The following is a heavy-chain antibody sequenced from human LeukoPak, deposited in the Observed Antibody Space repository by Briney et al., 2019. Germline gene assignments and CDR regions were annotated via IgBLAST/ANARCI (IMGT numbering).Heavy chain of an antibody. J-gene: IGHJ3*02. V-gene: IGHV3-7*01. CDR3: ARDRYDMVTGYNDASDI. Sequence: GGSLRLSCAASGFPFTTYWMSWVRRPPGKGLEWLANIKQDGSEKYYVDSVKGRFTISRDNAKTSLYLQMNSLRAEDTAVYYCARDRYDMVTGYNDASDIWGQGTMVTVSS. CDR2: IKQDGSEK. CDR1: GFPFTTYW. D-gene: IGHD3-9*01.